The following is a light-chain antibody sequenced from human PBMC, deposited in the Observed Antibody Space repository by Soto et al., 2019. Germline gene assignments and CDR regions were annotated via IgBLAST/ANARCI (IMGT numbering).Light chain of an antibody. CDR3: SSYTSSSTS. Sequence: QSALTQPASVSGSPGQSITISCTGTSSDVGGYNYVSWYQQHPGKAPKLMIYEVSNRPSGVSNRFSGSKSGNTASLTISGLQAEDEADYYCSSYTSSSTSFGTGTKPPS. CDR1: SSDVGGYNY. J-gene: IGLJ1*01. V-gene: IGLV2-14*01. CDR2: EVS.